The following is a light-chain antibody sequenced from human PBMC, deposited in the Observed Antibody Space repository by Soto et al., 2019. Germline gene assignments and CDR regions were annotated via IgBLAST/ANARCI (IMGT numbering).Light chain of an antibody. V-gene: IGLV2-11*01. CDR3: CSYNGTYTWV. CDR1: SSDLGVYNY. Sequence: QSVLTQPRSVSGSPGQSVTISCTGTSSDLGVYNYVSWYQHHPGKAPKLIIYDVYKRPSGVPDRFSASKSDNTASLTISGLQAEDEADYYCCSYNGTYTWVFGGGTKDTVL. J-gene: IGLJ3*02. CDR2: DVY.